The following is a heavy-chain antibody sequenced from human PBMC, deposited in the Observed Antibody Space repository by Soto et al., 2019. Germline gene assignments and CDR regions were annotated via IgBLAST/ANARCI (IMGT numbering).Heavy chain of an antibody. J-gene: IGHJ5*02. V-gene: IGHV1-69*04. Sequence: GASVKVSCKDSGGTFSSYTISWVRQAPGQGLEWMGRIIPILGIANYAQKFQGRVTITADKSTSTAYMELSSLRSEDTAVYYCAREGIAARHGDWFDPWGQGTLVTVSS. D-gene: IGHD6-6*01. CDR1: GGTFSSYT. CDR2: IIPILGIA. CDR3: AREGIAARHGDWFDP.